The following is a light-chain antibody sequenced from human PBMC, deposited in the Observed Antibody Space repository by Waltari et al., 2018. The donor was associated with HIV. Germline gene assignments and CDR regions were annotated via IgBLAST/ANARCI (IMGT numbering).Light chain of an antibody. CDR1: SGTSSYA. CDR3: QTWGTGIRV. J-gene: IGLJ3*02. V-gene: IGLV4-69*01. Sequence: QLVLTQSPSASASLGASVKPTCTLSSGTSSYAIAWHQQHPEKGPRYLMKLNSDGSHSKGDGIPDRFSGSSSGAERYLTISSLQSEDEADYYCQTWGTGIRVFGGGTKLTVL. CDR2: LNSDGSH.